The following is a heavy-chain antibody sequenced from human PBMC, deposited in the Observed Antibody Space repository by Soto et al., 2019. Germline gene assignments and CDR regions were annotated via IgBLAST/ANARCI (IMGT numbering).Heavy chain of an antibody. V-gene: IGHV3-30-3*01. CDR1: GFTFSSYA. D-gene: IGHD5-12*01. J-gene: IGHJ4*02. CDR2: ISYDGGDK. CDR3: AREMWLMGSPLYFDY. Sequence: GGSLRLSCAASGFTFSSYAMHWVRQAPGKGLEWVAVISYDGGDKYYADSVKGRVTISRDNSKNTLFLQMNSLRAEDTAVYYCAREMWLMGSPLYFDYWGQGTLVTVSS.